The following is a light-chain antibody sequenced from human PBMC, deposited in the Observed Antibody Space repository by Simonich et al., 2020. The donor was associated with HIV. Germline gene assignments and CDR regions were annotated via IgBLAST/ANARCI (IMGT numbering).Light chain of an antibody. CDR2: EVS. J-gene: IGLJ3*02. V-gene: IGLV2-14*01. CDR1: SSDVGGYNY. CDR3: SSYAGSNNLV. Sequence: QSALTQPASVSGSPGQSITISCTGTSSDVGGYNYVAWYQQHPGKAPKLMIYEVSNRPSGVSNSFSGSKSGNTASLTISGLQAEDEADYYCSSYAGSNNLVFGGGTKLTVL.